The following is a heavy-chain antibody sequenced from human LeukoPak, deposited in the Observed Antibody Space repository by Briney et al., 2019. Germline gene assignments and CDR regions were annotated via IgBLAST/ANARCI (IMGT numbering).Heavy chain of an antibody. D-gene: IGHD5/OR15-5a*01. CDR1: GFTFSSYE. V-gene: IGHV3-74*01. CDR3: ASFVYEYYYMDV. Sequence: QSGGSLRLSCAASGFTFSSYEMNWVRQAPGKGLVWVSRINSDGSSTNYADSVKGRFTISRDNARNTLYLQMNSLRAEDAAVYYCASFVYEYYYMDVWGKGTTVTVSS. CDR2: INSDGSST. J-gene: IGHJ6*03.